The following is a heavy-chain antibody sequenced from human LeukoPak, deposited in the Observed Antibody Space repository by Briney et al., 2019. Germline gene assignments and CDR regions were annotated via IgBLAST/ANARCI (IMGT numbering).Heavy chain of an antibody. CDR3: ARDEWAAAGTSFDY. Sequence: ASVKVSCKASGYAFTSYGISWVRQAPGQGLEWMGWISAYNGNTNYAQKLQGRVTMTTDTSTSTAYMELRSLRSDDTAVYYCARDEWAAAGTSFDYWGQGTLVTVSS. D-gene: IGHD6-13*01. CDR2: ISAYNGNT. V-gene: IGHV1-18*01. J-gene: IGHJ4*02. CDR1: GYAFTSYG.